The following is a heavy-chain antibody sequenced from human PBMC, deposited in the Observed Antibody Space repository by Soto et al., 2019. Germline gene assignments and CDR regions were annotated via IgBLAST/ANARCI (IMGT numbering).Heavy chain of an antibody. CDR2: IVVGSGNT. J-gene: IGHJ4*01. D-gene: IGHD1-26*01. CDR1: AGTFTSYA. V-gene: IGHV1-58*01. CDR3: ATHRAGASCDFTY. Sequence: QMQLVQSGPEVKKPGTSVKVSCKASAGTFTSYAVQWVRQARGQGLEWIGWIVVGSGNTKYAQNFQERVTITRDMTSGTAYVAPSSLRSEDTSVYYCATHRAGASCDFTYWFHRTVCSVAT.